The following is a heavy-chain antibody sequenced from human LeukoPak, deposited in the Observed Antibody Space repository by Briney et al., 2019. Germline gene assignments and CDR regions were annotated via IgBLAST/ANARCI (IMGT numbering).Heavy chain of an antibody. CDR2: IYYSGST. CDR1: GGSISSCY. CDR3: ARASYDSSGYFLFDY. J-gene: IGHJ4*02. D-gene: IGHD3-22*01. V-gene: IGHV4-59*01. Sequence: SETLSLTCTVSGGSISSCYWSWIRQPPGKGLEWIGYIYYSGSTNYNPSLKSRVTISVDTSKNQFSLKLSSVTAADTAVYYCARASYDSSGYFLFDYWGQGTLVTVSS.